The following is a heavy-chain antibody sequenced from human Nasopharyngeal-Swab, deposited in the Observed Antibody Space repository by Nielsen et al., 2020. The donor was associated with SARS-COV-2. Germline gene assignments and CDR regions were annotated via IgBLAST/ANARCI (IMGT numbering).Heavy chain of an antibody. Sequence: ESLKISCAVYGGSFSGYYWSWIRQPPGKGLEWIGEINHSGSTNYNPSLKSRVTISVDTSKNQFSLKLSSVTAADTAVYYCARVAPLSTMVRGVHYGMDVWGQGTTVTVSS. V-gene: IGHV4-34*01. D-gene: IGHD3-10*01. CDR3: ARVAPLSTMVRGVHYGMDV. CDR1: GGSFSGYY. CDR2: INHSGST. J-gene: IGHJ6*02.